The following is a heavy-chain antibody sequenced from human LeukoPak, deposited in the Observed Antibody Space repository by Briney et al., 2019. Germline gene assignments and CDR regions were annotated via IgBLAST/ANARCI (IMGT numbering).Heavy chain of an antibody. CDR2: IYYSGST. J-gene: IGHJ4*02. CDR3: ARGGYSYGNVDY. Sequence: SETLSLTCTVSGGSISSYYWSWLRQPPGKGLEWIGYIYYSGSTNYNPSLRSRVTISVDTSKNQFSLKLSSVTAADTAVYYCARGGYSYGNVDYWGQGTLVTVSS. D-gene: IGHD5-18*01. CDR1: GGSISSYY. V-gene: IGHV4-59*01.